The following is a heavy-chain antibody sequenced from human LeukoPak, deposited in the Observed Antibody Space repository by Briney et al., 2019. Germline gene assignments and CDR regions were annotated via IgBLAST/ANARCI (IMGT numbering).Heavy chain of an antibody. CDR3: ARDELHWGSPPFDY. CDR2: INAGNGNT. D-gene: IGHD7-27*01. Sequence: ASVKVSCKASGYTFTSYAMHWVRQAPGQRLEWMGWINAGNGNTKYSQKFQGRVTITRDTSASTAYMELSSLRSEDTAVYYCARDELHWGSPPFDYWGQGTLVTVSS. J-gene: IGHJ4*02. V-gene: IGHV1-3*01. CDR1: GYTFTSYA.